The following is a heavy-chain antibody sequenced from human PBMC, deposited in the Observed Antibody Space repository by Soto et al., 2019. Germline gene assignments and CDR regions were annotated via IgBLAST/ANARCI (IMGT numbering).Heavy chain of an antibody. J-gene: IGHJ4*01. CDR3: GAQAYVDKGYHFET. Sequence: QLQLQESGPGLVKAAETLSLTCAVSGASISSSSSYWVRIRHPPGKRLEWIGNIYYMGNTYYNPSLKSRVAISIDSSKARFSLKLNSVTTADTAVYYCGAQAYVDKGYHFETWGHGTLVTVSS. V-gene: IGHV4-39*02. CDR1: GASISSSSSY. D-gene: IGHD1-1*01. CDR2: IYYMGNT.